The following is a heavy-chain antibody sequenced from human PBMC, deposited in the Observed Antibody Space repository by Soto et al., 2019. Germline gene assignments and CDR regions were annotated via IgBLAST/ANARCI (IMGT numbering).Heavy chain of an antibody. Sequence: QVQLVESGGGLVKPGGSLRLSCAASGFTFRDYYMKWIRQAPGKGLEWVSYISGSSSHINYADSVKGRFTISRDNAKNSRFLQLTDLRAEDKAVYYCARPRIDSESFYSDFDYWGQGTLVTVSS. V-gene: IGHV3-11*05. CDR2: ISGSSSHI. CDR3: ARPRIDSESFYSDFDY. CDR1: GFTFRDYY. J-gene: IGHJ4*02. D-gene: IGHD3-10*01.